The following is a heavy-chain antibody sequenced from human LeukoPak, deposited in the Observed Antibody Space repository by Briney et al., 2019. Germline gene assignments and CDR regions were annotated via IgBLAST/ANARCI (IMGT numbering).Heavy chain of an antibody. CDR3: AKDHGDYGDYVGWFDP. J-gene: IGHJ5*02. V-gene: IGHV3-23*01. CDR1: GFTFSSYA. CDR2: ISGSGGRT. Sequence: GGSLRLSCAASGFTFSSYAMTWVRQAPGKGLEWVSVISGSGGRTVYADSVKGRFTISRDNSKNMLCLQMKSLRVDDTATYYCAKDHGDYGDYVGWFDPWGQGTLATVSS. D-gene: IGHD4-17*01.